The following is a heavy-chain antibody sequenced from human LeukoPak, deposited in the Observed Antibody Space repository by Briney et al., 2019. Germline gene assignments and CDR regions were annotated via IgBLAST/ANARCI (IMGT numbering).Heavy chain of an antibody. V-gene: IGHV4-30-2*01. CDR1: GGSISSGGYS. Sequence: SQTLSLTCAVSGGSISSGGYSWSWIRQPPGKGLEWIGYIYHSGSTYYNPSLKSRVTISVDRSKNQFSLKLSSVTAADTAVYYCARGNFDWLFHYFDYWGQGTLVTVSS. D-gene: IGHD3-9*01. J-gene: IGHJ4*02. CDR2: IYHSGST. CDR3: ARGNFDWLFHYFDY.